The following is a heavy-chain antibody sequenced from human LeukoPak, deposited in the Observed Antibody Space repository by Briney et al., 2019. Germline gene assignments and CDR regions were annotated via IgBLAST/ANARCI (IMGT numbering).Heavy chain of an antibody. Sequence: GSSVKVSCKASGGTSSRCAISWVRQAPGQGLEWMGQINPNNGGTNYAQKFQGRVTMTRDTSNSTAYMELSRLTSADTAVYYCARPYSGYEWCDYWGQGTLVTLS. CDR1: GGTSSRCA. CDR3: ARPYSGYEWCDY. CDR2: INPNNGGT. J-gene: IGHJ4*02. D-gene: IGHD5-12*01. V-gene: IGHV1-2*06.